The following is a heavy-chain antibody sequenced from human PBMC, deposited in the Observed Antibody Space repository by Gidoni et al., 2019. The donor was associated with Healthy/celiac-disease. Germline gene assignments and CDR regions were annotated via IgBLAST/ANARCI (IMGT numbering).Heavy chain of an antibody. V-gene: IGHV4-34*01. CDR3: ALLEYYYDSSGDEDY. CDR2: INHSGST. D-gene: IGHD3-22*01. Sequence: QVQLQQWGAGLLKPSETLSLNCAVYGGSFRGYYWSWIRQPPGKGLEWIGEINHSGSTNCNPSLKSRVTISVDTSKNQFSLKLSSVTAADTAVYYCALLEYYYDSSGDEDYWGQGTLVTVSS. CDR1: GGSFRGYY. J-gene: IGHJ4*02.